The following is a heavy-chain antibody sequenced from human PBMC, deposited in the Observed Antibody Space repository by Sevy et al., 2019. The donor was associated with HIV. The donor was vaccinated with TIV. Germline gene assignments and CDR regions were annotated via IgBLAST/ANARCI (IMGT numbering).Heavy chain of an antibody. CDR3: AKDYYDSSGYYPMDAFDI. D-gene: IGHD3-22*01. J-gene: IGHJ3*02. Sequence: GGSLRLSCAASGFTFSSYSMNWVRQAPGKGLEWVSYISSSSSTIYYADSVKGRFTISRDNSKNTLYLQMNSLRAEDTAVYYCAKDYYDSSGYYPMDAFDIWGQGTMVTVSS. CDR1: GFTFSSYS. CDR2: ISSSSSTI. V-gene: IGHV3-48*01.